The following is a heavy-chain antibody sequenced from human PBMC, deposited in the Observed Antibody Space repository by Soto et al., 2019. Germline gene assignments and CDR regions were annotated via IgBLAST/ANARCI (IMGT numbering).Heavy chain of an antibody. CDR2: ISSSSSYI. V-gene: IGHV3-21*01. Sequence: EVQLVESGGGLVKPGGSLRLSCAASGFTFSSYSMNWVRQAPGKGLEWVSSISSSSSYIYHADSVKGRFTISRDNAKNSLYLQMNSLRAEDTAVYYCAMIAVAAPHPFDYWGQGTLVTVSS. J-gene: IGHJ4*02. CDR3: AMIAVAAPHPFDY. CDR1: GFTFSSYS. D-gene: IGHD6-19*01.